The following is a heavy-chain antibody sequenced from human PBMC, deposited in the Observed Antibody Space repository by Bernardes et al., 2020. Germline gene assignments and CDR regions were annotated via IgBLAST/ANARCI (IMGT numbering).Heavy chain of an antibody. CDR3: ARDQNVLGWDWFDP. CDR1: GGTFSSYA. D-gene: IGHD2-8*02. CDR2: IIPIFGTA. Sequence: SVKVSCKASGGTFSSYAISWVRQAPGQGLEWMGGIIPIFGTANYAQKFQGRVTITADKSTSTAYMELSSLRSEDTAVYYCARDQNVLGWDWFDPWGQGTLVTVSS. V-gene: IGHV1-69*06. J-gene: IGHJ5*02.